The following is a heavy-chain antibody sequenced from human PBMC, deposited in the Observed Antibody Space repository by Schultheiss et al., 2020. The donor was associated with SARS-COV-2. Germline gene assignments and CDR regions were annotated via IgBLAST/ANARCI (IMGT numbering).Heavy chain of an antibody. CDR2: IIPIFGTT. CDR3: ARGRTGGYGMDV. J-gene: IGHJ6*02. CDR1: GGTFSSYA. V-gene: IGHV1-69*13. Sequence: SVKVSCKASGGTFSSYAISWVRQAPGQGLEWMGGIIPIFGTTNYAQKFQGRVTITADESTSTAYMELSSLRSEDTAVYYCARGRTGGYGMDVWGQGTMVTVSS. D-gene: IGHD3-10*01.